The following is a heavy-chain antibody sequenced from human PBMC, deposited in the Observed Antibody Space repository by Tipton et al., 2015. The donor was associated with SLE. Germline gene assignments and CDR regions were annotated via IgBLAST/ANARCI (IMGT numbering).Heavy chain of an antibody. CDR1: GGSLSSGGYS. CDR2: IYYSGST. D-gene: IGHD3-22*01. J-gene: IGHJ4*02. Sequence: GLVKPSQTLSLTCAVSGGSLSSGGYSWSWIRQPPGKALEWIGYIYYSGSTYYNPSLKSRVTISVDTSKNQFSLKLSSVTAADTAVYYCARDVIVVGFDYWGQGTLVTVSS. CDR3: ARDVIVVGFDY. V-gene: IGHV4-30-2*05.